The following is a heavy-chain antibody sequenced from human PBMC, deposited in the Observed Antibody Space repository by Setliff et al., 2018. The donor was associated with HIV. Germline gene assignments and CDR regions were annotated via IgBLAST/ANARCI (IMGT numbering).Heavy chain of an antibody. Sequence: GGSLRLSCAASGFTFSNAWMSWVRQAPGKGLEWVANINEGGSDQYYVDSVKGRFTIFRDNAKNSLYLQMNSLRAEDTAIYYCALLWPFDYWGQGTQVTVSS. V-gene: IGHV3-7*03. CDR2: INEGGSDQ. CDR1: GFTFSNAW. CDR3: ALLWPFDY. J-gene: IGHJ4*02. D-gene: IGHD1-26*01.